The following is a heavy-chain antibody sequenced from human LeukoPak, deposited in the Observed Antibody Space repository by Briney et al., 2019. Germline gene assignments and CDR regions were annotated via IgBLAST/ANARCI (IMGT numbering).Heavy chain of an antibody. CDR1: GYRFSSYW. D-gene: IGHD3-22*01. CDR3: ARNYYFNDH. V-gene: IGHV5-51*01. CDR2: IYPGDSDT. J-gene: IGHJ4*02. Sequence: KRGESLKISCKGSGYRFSSYWIGWVRQMPGKGLEWMGIIYPGDSDTRYSPSFQGQVAISADKSISTAYLQWSSLKASDTAIYYCARNYYFNDHWGQGTLVTVSS.